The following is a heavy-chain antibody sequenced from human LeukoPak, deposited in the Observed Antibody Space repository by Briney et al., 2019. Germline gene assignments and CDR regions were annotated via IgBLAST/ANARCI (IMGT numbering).Heavy chain of an antibody. CDR1: GYTFTNYY. CDR2: INPRDGST. D-gene: IGHD3-10*01. J-gene: IGHJ6*02. V-gene: IGHV1-46*01. CDR3: ARGPYGTGPPSPHYYYGMDV. Sequence: GASVKVSCTASGYTFTNYYMHWVRQAPGQGLEWMGMINPRDGSTSYAQKFQGRVTMTRDTSTSTVYTELSGLRSDDTAVYYCARGPYGTGPPSPHYYYGMDVWGQGTTVTVSS.